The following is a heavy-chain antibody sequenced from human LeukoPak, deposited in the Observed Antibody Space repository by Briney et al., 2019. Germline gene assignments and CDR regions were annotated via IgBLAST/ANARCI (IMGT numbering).Heavy chain of an antibody. Sequence: GGSLRLSCAASGFTFSSYGMHWVRQDPGKGLEWVAVISYDGSNKYYADSVKGRFTISRDNSKNTLYLQMNSLRAEDTAVYYCAKDPYYYDSSGYYRKPYYYYGMDVWGQGTTVTVSS. CDR2: ISYDGSNK. D-gene: IGHD3-22*01. V-gene: IGHV3-30*18. CDR1: GFTFSSYG. CDR3: AKDPYYYDSSGYYRKPYYYYGMDV. J-gene: IGHJ6*02.